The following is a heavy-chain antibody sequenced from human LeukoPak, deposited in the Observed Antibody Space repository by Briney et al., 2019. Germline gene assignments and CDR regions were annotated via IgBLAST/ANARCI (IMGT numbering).Heavy chain of an antibody. CDR2: ITPIFGTA. CDR1: GGTFSSYA. D-gene: IGHD6-19*01. CDR3: ARESIAVAGDPFDY. J-gene: IGHJ4*02. V-gene: IGHV1-69*13. Sequence: SVKVSCKASGGTFSSYAISWVQQAPGQGLEWMGGITPIFGTANYAQKFQGRVTITADESTSTAYMELSSLRSEDTAVYYCARESIAVAGDPFDYWGQGTLVTVSS.